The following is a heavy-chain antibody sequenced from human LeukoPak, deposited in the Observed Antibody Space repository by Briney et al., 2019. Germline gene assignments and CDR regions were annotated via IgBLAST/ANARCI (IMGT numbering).Heavy chain of an antibody. V-gene: IGHV3-7*01. Sequence: GGPLRLSCEGSGFTFSNYWMGWVRQAPGKGLQWVANIKTDGSEKYYVDSVKGRFTISRDNAKNSLYLQMGSLRAEDTAVYYCARFSGRNWGQGTLVTVSS. J-gene: IGHJ4*02. CDR3: ARFSGRN. D-gene: IGHD2-15*01. CDR1: GFTFSNYW. CDR2: IKTDGSEK.